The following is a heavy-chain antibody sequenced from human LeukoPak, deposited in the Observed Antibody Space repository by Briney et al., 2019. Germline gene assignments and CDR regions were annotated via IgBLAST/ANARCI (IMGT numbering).Heavy chain of an antibody. D-gene: IGHD3-10*01. V-gene: IGHV3-7*03. J-gene: IGHJ6*02. CDR2: IKQDGSEK. CDR3: ARERGGSGSYYTRYYYYYYGMDV. Sequence: GGSLRLSCAASGFTFSSYWMSWVRQAPGKGLEWVANIKQDGSEKYYVDSVKGRFTISRDNAKNSLYLQMNSLRAEDTALYYCARERGGSGSYYTRYYYYYYGMDVWGQGTTVTISS. CDR1: GFTFSSYW.